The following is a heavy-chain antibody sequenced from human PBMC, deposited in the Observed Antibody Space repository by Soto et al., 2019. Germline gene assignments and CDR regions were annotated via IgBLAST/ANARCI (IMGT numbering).Heavy chain of an antibody. CDR1: GGSISSSSYY. J-gene: IGHJ4*02. CDR2: IYYSGST. D-gene: IGHD5-18*01. CDR3: ARDAMDTAMGFDY. Sequence: SETLSLTCTVSGGSISSSSYYWSWIRQPPGKGLEWIGYIYYSGSTNYNPSLKSRVTISVDTSKNQFSLKLSSVTAADTAVYYCARDAMDTAMGFDYWGQGTLVTVSS. V-gene: IGHV4-61*01.